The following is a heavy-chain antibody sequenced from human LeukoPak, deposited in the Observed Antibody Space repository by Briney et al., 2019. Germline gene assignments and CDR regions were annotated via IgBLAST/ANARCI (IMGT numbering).Heavy chain of an antibody. CDR1: GFTSTNTW. J-gene: IGHJ4*02. CDR2: ISGSGGST. V-gene: IGHV3-23*01. Sequence: GGSLRLSCAASGFTSTNTWMTWVRQAPGKGLEWVSDISGSGGSTYYADSVKGRFTISRDNSKNTLYLQTNSLRAEDTAVYYCAKEGTISRNYYFDYWGQGALVTVSS. CDR3: AKEGTISRNYYFDY. D-gene: IGHD1-7*01.